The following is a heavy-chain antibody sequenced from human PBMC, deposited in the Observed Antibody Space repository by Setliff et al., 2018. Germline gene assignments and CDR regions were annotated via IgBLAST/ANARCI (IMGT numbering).Heavy chain of an antibody. CDR1: GGSISSYY. V-gene: IGHV4-59*01. CDR3: ARTMYSSSWYGAFDI. J-gene: IGHJ3*02. Sequence: SETLSLTCTVSGGSISSYYWNWIRQPPGKGLEWIGYIHSSGSPNYHPSLKSRVSTSVDTSQNQISLKLSSVTAADTAVYYCARTMYSSSWYGAFDIWGQGTMGT. D-gene: IGHD6-13*01. CDR2: IHSSGSP.